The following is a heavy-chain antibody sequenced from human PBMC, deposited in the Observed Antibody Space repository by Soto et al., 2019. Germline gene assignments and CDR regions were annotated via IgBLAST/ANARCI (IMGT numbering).Heavy chain of an antibody. CDR3: ARDSTYGDPDY. Sequence: ASQTLSLPWTVSCGNIRGGGYHCSWIRQHPGKGLEWIGYIYYSGSTYYSPSLKSRVTISVDTSNNQFSLNLNSMTAADTAVYYCARDSTYGDPDYWGQGTLVTVSS. V-gene: IGHV4-31*02. CDR2: IYYSGST. J-gene: IGHJ4*02. D-gene: IGHD4-17*01. CDR1: CGNIRGGGYH.